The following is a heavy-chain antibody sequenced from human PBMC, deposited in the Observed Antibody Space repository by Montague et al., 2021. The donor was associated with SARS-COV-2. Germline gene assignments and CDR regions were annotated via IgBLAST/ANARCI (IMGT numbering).Heavy chain of an antibody. Sequence: SETLSLTCTVSGGSISSSSYYWGWIRQPPGKGLEWIGSIYYSGSTYYNPSLKSRVTISVDTSKNQFSLKLSSVTAADTAVYYCAKRLWGYYYDSSGYGKDAFDIWGQGTMGTVSS. CDR3: AKRLWGYYYDSSGYGKDAFDI. CDR2: IYYSGST. D-gene: IGHD3-22*01. V-gene: IGHV4-39*01. CDR1: GGSISSSSYY. J-gene: IGHJ3*02.